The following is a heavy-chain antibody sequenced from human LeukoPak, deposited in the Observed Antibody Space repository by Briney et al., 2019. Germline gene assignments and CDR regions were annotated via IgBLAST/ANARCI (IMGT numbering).Heavy chain of an antibody. CDR1: GGSISSYY. Sequence: SETLSLTCTVSGGSISSYYWSWIRQPAGKGLEWIGRIYTSGSTNYNPSLKSRVTMSVDTSKNQFSLKLSSVTAADTAVYYCARDHYTVYYYYYMDVWGKGTTVTVSS. J-gene: IGHJ6*03. CDR3: ARDHYTVYYYYYMDV. V-gene: IGHV4-4*07. D-gene: IGHD3-3*01. CDR2: IYTSGST.